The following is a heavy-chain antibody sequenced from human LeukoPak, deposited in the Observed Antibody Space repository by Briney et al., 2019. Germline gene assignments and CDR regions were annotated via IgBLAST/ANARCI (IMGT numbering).Heavy chain of an antibody. D-gene: IGHD3-22*01. V-gene: IGHV1-2*02. J-gene: IGHJ3*02. CDR3: ARAQYYYDSSGQDAFDI. CDR1: GYTFTGDY. Sequence: GASVKVSCTASGYTFTGDYMHWGRQAPGQGREWRGWINPNSGGTNYAQKFQGRVTMTRDTSISTAYMELSRLRSDDTAVYYCARAQYYYDSSGQDAFDIWGQGTMVTVSS. CDR2: INPNSGGT.